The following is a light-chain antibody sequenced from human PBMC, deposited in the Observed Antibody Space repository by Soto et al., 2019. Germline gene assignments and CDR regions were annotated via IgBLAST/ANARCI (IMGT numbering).Light chain of an antibody. J-gene: IGKJ1*01. CDR3: QQHGSYPRT. CDR1: QSIGTS. CDR2: LAS. V-gene: IGKV1-5*03. Sequence: DIQMTQSPSTLSASVGDRVTITCRASQSIGTSLAWYQQRPGKAPKLLIYLASNLEVGVPSRFSGSGSGTEFPLAISSLQPDDFATYYCQQHGSYPRTLGQGTKVEI.